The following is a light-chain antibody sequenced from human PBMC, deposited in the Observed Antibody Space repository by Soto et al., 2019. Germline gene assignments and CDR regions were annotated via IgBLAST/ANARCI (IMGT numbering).Light chain of an antibody. CDR1: SSNIGSSA. J-gene: IGLJ2*01. V-gene: IGLV1-44*01. CDR3: AARDDSLNGVV. Sequence: QSVLTQPPSASGTPGQRVTISCSGSSSNIGSSAVNWYQQLPGTAPKLLIYSNNQRPSGVPDRFSGSKSGTSASLAISGLQSEDEADYYCAARDDSLNGVVFGGGTQLTVL. CDR2: SNN.